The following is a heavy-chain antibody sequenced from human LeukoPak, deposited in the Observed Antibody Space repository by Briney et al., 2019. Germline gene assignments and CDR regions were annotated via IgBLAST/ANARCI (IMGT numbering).Heavy chain of an antibody. Sequence: SETLSLTCTVSGGSISSGSYYWSWIRQPAGKGLEWIGRIYTSGITKYNPSLNSRVTISVDRSKNQFSLTLSSVTAADTAVYYCARGPVTNSYYYDSSGYSYDVGIDYWGQGTLVTVSS. CDR3: ARGPVTNSYYYDSSGYSYDVGIDY. CDR1: GGSISSGSYY. CDR2: IYTSGIT. D-gene: IGHD3-22*01. V-gene: IGHV4-61*02. J-gene: IGHJ4*02.